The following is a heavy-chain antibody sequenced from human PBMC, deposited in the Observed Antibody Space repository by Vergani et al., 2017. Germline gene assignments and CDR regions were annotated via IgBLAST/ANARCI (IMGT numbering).Heavy chain of an antibody. V-gene: IGHV4-38-2*01. CDR2: IYHSGST. CDR3: ARTCSNLRY. Sequence: QVQLQESGPRLVKPSETLSLTCAVSGYSISSGYYWGWIRQPPGKGLEWIGSIYHSGSTYYNPSLKSRVTISVDTSKNQFSLKLSSVIAADTAVYYCARTCSNLRYWGQGTLVTVSS. J-gene: IGHJ4*02. D-gene: IGHD4-11*01. CDR1: GYSISSGYY.